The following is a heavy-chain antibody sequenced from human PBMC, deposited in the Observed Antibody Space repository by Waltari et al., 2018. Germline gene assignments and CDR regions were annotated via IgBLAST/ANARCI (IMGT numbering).Heavy chain of an antibody. J-gene: IGHJ6*02. CDR1: GFTFSSYA. CDR2: ISGSGGST. CDR3: AKDEIVVVPAAIAYYYGMDV. V-gene: IGHV3-23*01. D-gene: IGHD2-2*02. Sequence: EVQLLESGGGLVQPGGSPRLSCAASGFTFSSYAMSWVRQAPGKGLEWVSAISGSGGSTYYADSVKGRFTISRDNSKNTLYLQMNSLRAEDTAVYYCAKDEIVVVPAAIAYYYGMDVWGQGTTVTVSS.